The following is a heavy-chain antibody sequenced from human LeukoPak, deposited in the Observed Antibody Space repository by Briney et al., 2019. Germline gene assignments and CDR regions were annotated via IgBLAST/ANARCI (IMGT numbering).Heavy chain of an antibody. J-gene: IGHJ5*02. D-gene: IGHD2-2*01. V-gene: IGHV3-7*03. CDR2: INQDGSEK. CDR3: ARVAPRYCSSTSCYGPPGWFDP. Sequence: GGSLRLSCEASGFPFNIYWMNWVRQAPGKGLEWVANINQDGSEKSHVDSVKGRFTISRDNAKNSLYLQMNSLRAEDTAVYYCARVAPRYCSSTSCYGPPGWFDPWGQGTLVTVSS. CDR1: GFPFNIYW.